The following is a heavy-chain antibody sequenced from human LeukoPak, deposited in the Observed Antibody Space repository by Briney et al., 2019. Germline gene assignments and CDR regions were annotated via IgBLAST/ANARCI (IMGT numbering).Heavy chain of an antibody. Sequence: PSETLSLTCAVYGGSFSGYYWGWIRQPPGKGLEWIGSIYYSGSTYYNPSLKSRVTISVDTSKSQFSLKLSSVTATDTAVYYCARHPLRSTVTPFYYYYGMDVWGQGTTVTVSS. D-gene: IGHD4-17*01. V-gene: IGHV4-39*01. J-gene: IGHJ6*02. CDR2: IYYSGST. CDR1: GGSFSGYY. CDR3: ARHPLRSTVTPFYYYYGMDV.